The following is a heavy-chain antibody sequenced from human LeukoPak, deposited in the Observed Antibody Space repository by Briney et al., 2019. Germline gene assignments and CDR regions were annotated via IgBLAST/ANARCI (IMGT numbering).Heavy chain of an antibody. CDR1: GGSISSYY. CDR3: ARETGADYYDSSGYYYYYMDV. J-gene: IGHJ6*03. D-gene: IGHD3-22*01. CDR2: IYYSGST. Sequence: SETLSLTCTVSGGSISSYYWSWIRQPPGKGLEWIGYIYYSGSTNYNPSLKSRVTISVDTSKSQFSLKLSSVTAADTAVYYCARETGADYYDSSGYYYYYMDVWGKGTTVTVSS. V-gene: IGHV4-59*01.